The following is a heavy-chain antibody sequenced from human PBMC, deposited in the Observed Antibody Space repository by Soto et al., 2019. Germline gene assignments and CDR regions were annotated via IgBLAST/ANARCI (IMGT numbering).Heavy chain of an antibody. CDR1: GDFISTFH. CDR3: ARGRSITMLRGLNRYFDY. CDR2: TYYTGYS. Sequence: PSETLSLTCTVSGDFISTFHWSWIRQAPGKGLEHIGYTYYTGYSNYNPSLKSRVAMSLDTSKNQFSLRLSSVTAADTAVYFCARGRSITMLRGLNRYFDYWCQGALVTVSS. V-gene: IGHV4-59*01. J-gene: IGHJ4*02. D-gene: IGHD3-10*01.